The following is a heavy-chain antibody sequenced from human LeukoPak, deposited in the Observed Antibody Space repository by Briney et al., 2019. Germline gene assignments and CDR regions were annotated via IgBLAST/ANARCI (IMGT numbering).Heavy chain of an antibody. CDR2: INTDGSTT. V-gene: IGHV3-74*01. D-gene: IGHD2/OR15-2a*01. Sequence: GGSLRLSCAASGFTFSGYWMHWVRHAPGKGLVWVSIINTDGSTTRYADSVKGRFTISRDNAKNTLYLQINSPRVEDTAVYFCARDTSRTMDVWGQGTTVTV. CDR3: ARDTSRTMDV. J-gene: IGHJ6*02. CDR1: GFTFSGYW.